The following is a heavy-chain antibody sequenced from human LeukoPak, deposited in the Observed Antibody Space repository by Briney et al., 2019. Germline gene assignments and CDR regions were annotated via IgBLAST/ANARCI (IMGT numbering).Heavy chain of an antibody. CDR2: IHHSGST. CDR3: ARIFGGCD. D-gene: IGHD3-3*01. Sequence: SETLSLTCAVYGGSFSGYYWSWIRQPPGKGLEWIGEIHHSGSTNYNPSLKSRVTISVDKSENQFSLKLSSVTAADTAVYYCARIFGGCDWGQGTLVTVSS. CDR1: GGSFSGYY. J-gene: IGHJ4*02. V-gene: IGHV4-34*01.